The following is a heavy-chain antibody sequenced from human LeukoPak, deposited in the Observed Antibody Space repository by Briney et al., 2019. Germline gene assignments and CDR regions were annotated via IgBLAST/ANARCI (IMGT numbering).Heavy chain of an antibody. V-gene: IGHV3-23*01. Sequence: GGSLRLSCAASGFTFSTYSMNWVRQAPGKGLEWVSTFSGSGGNTYHADSVKGRFTISRDNSKNTLYLQMNSLRAEDTAVYYCAKSGLNRFDYWGQGTLVTVSS. CDR2: FSGSGGNT. CDR3: AKSGLNRFDY. D-gene: IGHD2-15*01. J-gene: IGHJ4*02. CDR1: GFTFSTYS.